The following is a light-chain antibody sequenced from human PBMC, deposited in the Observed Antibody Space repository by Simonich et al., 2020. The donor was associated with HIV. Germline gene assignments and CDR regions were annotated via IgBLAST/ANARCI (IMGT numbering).Light chain of an antibody. J-gene: IGLJ2*01. Sequence: QSALTQPASVSGSPGQSITISCTGPSSDVGSYNLVSWYQQHPGKAPKLMIYEDIKRPSGVSNRFAGSKSGNTASLTISGLQAEDEADYYCCSYAGSNIYMVFGGGTKLTVL. CDR1: SSDVGSYNL. CDR3: CSYAGSNIYMV. V-gene: IGLV2-23*01. CDR2: EDI.